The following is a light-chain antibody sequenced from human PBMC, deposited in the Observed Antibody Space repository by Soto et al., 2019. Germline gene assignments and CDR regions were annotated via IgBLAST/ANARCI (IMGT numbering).Light chain of an antibody. CDR2: KAS. V-gene: IGKV1-5*03. CDR3: QQYNVYPVT. J-gene: IGKJ1*01. CDR1: QSISSW. Sequence: DIQMTQSPSTLSASVGDRVTITCGASQSISSWLAWYQQKPGKAPKLLIYKASSLESGVPSRFSGSGSGTEFTLTISGLHPDDFATYYCQQYNVYPVTFGQGTKVDIK.